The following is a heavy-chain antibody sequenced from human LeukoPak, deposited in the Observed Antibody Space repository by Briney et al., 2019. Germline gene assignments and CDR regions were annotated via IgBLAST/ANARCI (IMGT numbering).Heavy chain of an antibody. Sequence: GGSLRLSCAASGFTFSSYAMSWVRQTPGKGLEWVSTIPDGSSNTYYADSVKGRFTISRDNSKNTLYLQMNSLRAEDTAVYYCAKAPVPIIATNWFDPWGQGTLVTVSS. V-gene: IGHV3-23*01. J-gene: IGHJ5*02. D-gene: IGHD2-2*01. CDR3: AKAPVPIIATNWFDP. CDR1: GFTFSSYA. CDR2: IPDGSSNT.